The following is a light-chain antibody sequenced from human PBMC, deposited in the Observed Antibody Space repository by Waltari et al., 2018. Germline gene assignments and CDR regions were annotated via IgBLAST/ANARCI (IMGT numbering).Light chain of an antibody. CDR3: IQALQTRT. CDR1: QTPLHSNGYNY. V-gene: IGKV2-28*01. J-gene: IGKJ1*01. CDR2: LGS. Sequence: TVMPQPPLSLPVTPGELASHYCRSSQTPLHSNGYNYLDWYLQKPGQAPQLLIYLGSNRASVIPDRFSGRSSGTDFTLKVSRVKAESVGFDCCIQALQTRTFSQGTKVEIK.